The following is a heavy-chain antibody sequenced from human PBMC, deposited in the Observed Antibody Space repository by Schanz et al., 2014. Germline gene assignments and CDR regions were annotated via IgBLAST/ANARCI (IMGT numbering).Heavy chain of an antibody. CDR3: ARDGYNAYDLKRGDY. CDR2: IKQDGSEK. CDR1: GFTFSTYV. Sequence: VQLVESGGGVVQPGKSLRLSCAASGFTFSTYVMHWVRQAPGKGLEWVANIKQDGSEKYYVDSVQGRFTISRDNAKNSLYLQMNSLRAEDTAVYYCARDGYNAYDLKRGDYWGQGTQVAVSS. V-gene: IGHV3-7*01. J-gene: IGHJ4*02. D-gene: IGHD5-12*01.